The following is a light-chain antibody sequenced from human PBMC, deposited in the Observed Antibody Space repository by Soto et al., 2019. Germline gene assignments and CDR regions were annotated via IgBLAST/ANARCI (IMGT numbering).Light chain of an antibody. CDR2: EVS. CDR1: SGDVGGYNS. J-gene: IGLJ2*01. CDR3: SSYTSSVTVA. V-gene: IGLV2-14*01. Sequence: QSVLTQPASASGSPGQSITISYTGTSGDVGGYNSVSWYQQHPGKAPKLMIYEVSNRPSGVSNRFSGSKSGNTASLTISGLQAEDEADYYCSSYTSSVTVAFGGGTKLTVL.